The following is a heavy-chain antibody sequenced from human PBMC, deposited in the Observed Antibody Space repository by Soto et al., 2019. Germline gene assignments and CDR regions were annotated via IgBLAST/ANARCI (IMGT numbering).Heavy chain of an antibody. J-gene: IGHJ4*02. CDR2: FRSGGDDDTT. D-gene: IGHD3-10*01. Sequence: EVQLLESGGGLVQPGGSLRLSCAASGFTFSSYSMSWVRQAPGKGLEWVSGFRSGGDDDTTYYADSGRGPFTIYRDNSKNTLFLQMNSRRAEDTAIYYCAKKVNSGSGSQFFDYWGQGTLVTVSS. CDR3: AKKVNSGSGSQFFDY. V-gene: IGHV3-23*01. CDR1: GFTFSSYS.